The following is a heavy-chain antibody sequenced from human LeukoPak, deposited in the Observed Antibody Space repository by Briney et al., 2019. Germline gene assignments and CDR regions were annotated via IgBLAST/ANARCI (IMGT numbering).Heavy chain of an antibody. CDR1: GFTFSSYS. CDR3: ARVRSAGSGDFWSGYEFDY. CDR2: INSDGSST. D-gene: IGHD3-3*01. Sequence: GGSLRLSCAASGFTFSSYSMNWVRQAPGKGLVWVSRINSDGSSTSYADSVKGRFTISRDNAKNTLYLQMNSLRAEDTAVYYCARVRSAGSGDFWSGYEFDYWGQGTLVTVSS. J-gene: IGHJ4*02. V-gene: IGHV3-74*01.